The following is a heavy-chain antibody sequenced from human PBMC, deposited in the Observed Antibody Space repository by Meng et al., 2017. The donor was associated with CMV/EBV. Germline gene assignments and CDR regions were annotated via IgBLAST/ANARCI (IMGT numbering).Heavy chain of an antibody. J-gene: IGHJ4*02. CDR3: ARVCGGSCFDY. Sequence: QVRLLQSGAEMKEPGPAVKVSCKASGGTFSSYAISWVRQAPGQGLEWMGGIIPIFGTANYAQKFQGRVTITADESTSTAYMELSSLRSEDTAVYYCARVCGGSCFDYWGQGTLVTVSS. D-gene: IGHD2-15*01. V-gene: IGHV1-69*12. CDR2: IIPIFGTA. CDR1: GGTFSSYA.